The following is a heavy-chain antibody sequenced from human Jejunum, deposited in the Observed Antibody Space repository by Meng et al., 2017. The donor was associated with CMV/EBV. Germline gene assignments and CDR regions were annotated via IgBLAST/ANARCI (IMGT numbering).Heavy chain of an antibody. J-gene: IGHJ4*02. Sequence: SCAASGFTFSSYWMRWVRQAQGKGLVWVSRINTDGSTTNYADSVKGRFTISRDDAKNTLYLQMNSLRAEDTAVYYCARAGDYRFDYWGQGTLVTVSS. D-gene: IGHD4-17*01. CDR1: GFTFSSYW. CDR3: ARAGDYRFDY. V-gene: IGHV3-74*01. CDR2: INTDGSTT.